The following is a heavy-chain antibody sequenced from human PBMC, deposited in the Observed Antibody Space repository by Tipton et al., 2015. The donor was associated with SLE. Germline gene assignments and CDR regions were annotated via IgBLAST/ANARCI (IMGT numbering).Heavy chain of an antibody. J-gene: IGHJ4*02. CDR2: VYSGGSA. CDR3: AREDFWSDYCSLPTY. Sequence: SLRLSCAASGFTFSSFAMSWVRQAPGKGLEWVSVVYSGGSAYYADSVKGRFTISRHNSKNTLYLQLNRLRAEDTAVYYCAREDFWSDYCSLPTYWGQGTLVTVSS. CDR1: GFTFSSFA. V-gene: IGHV3-23*03. D-gene: IGHD3-3*01.